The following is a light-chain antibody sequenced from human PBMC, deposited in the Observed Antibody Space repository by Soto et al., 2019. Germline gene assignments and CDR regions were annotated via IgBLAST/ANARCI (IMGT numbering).Light chain of an antibody. J-gene: IGKJ2*01. CDR3: QQSYSAPYT. CDR2: AAS. Sequence: DIQMTQSPSSLSASVGDRVTITCRASQSFSSYLNWYQHKPGKAPKLLIYAASSLQTEVPSRFSGSGSGTHFTLTISSLQPEDFATYYCQQSYSAPYTFGQGTKVEIK. V-gene: IGKV1-39*01. CDR1: QSFSSY.